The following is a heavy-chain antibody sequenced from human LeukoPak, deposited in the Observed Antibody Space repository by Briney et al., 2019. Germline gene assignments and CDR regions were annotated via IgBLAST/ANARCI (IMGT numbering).Heavy chain of an antibody. Sequence: SVKVSCKASGGTFSSYAISWVRQAPGQGLEWMGRIIPILGIANYAQKFQGRVTITADKSTTTAYMELRSLRSDDTAVYYCARDKVIASAGTPNWFDPWGQGTLVTVSS. CDR1: GGTFSSYA. CDR2: IIPILGIA. D-gene: IGHD6-13*01. V-gene: IGHV1-69*04. J-gene: IGHJ5*02. CDR3: ARDKVIASAGTPNWFDP.